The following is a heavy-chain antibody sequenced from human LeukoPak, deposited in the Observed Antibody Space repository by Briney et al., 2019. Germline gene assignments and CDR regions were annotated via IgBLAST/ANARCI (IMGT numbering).Heavy chain of an antibody. Sequence: GGSLRLSCAASGFTFSSDSMNWVRQAPGKGLEWVSSISSSSSYIYYADSVKGRFTISRDNAKNSLYLQMSSLRAEDTAVYYCARGSGSTAMVDFDYWGQGTLVTVSS. CDR3: ARGSGSTAMVDFDY. D-gene: IGHD5-18*01. CDR2: ISSSSSYI. CDR1: GFTFSSDS. J-gene: IGHJ4*02. V-gene: IGHV3-21*01.